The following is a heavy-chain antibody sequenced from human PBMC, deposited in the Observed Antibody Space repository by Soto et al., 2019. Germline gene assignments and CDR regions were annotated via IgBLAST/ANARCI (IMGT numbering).Heavy chain of an antibody. CDR1: GGTFSSYA. Sequence: GASVKVSCKASGGTFSSYAISWVRQAPGQGLEWMGGIIPIFGTANYAQKFQGRVTITADKSTSTAYMELSSLRSEDTAVYYCARYPSGYDSYYGMDVWGQGTTVTVSS. CDR2: IIPIFGTA. J-gene: IGHJ6*02. CDR3: ARYPSGYDSYYGMDV. V-gene: IGHV1-69*06. D-gene: IGHD5-12*01.